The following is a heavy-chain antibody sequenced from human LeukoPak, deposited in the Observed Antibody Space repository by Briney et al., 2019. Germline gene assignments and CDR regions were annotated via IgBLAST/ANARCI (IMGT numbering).Heavy chain of an antibody. J-gene: IGHJ4*02. CDR3: AREDSSSWYTCFVY. CDR2: INPNSGGT. D-gene: IGHD6-13*01. V-gene: IGHV1-2*02. CDR1: GYTFTGYY. Sequence: ASVKVSCKASGYTFTGYYMHWVRQAPGQGLEWMGWINPNSGGTNYAQKFQGRVTMTRDTSISTAYMELSRLRSDDTAVYYCAREDSSSWYTCFVYWGQGTLVTVSS.